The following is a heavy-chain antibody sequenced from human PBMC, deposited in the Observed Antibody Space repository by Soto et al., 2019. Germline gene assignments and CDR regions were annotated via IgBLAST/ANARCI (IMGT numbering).Heavy chain of an antibody. CDR1: GFTCSSYS. V-gene: IGHV3-48*01. CDR2: ISSSSSTI. CDR3: ARHPERIAEIGWFDP. J-gene: IGHJ5*02. Sequence: EVKLVESGGGLVQPGGSLRLSCAASGFTCSSYSMNWVRQAPGKGLEWVSYISSSSSTIYYADSVKGRFTISRDNAKNSLYLQMNTLRAEDTAVYYCARHPERIAEIGWFDPWGQGTLVTVSS. D-gene: IGHD6-13*01.